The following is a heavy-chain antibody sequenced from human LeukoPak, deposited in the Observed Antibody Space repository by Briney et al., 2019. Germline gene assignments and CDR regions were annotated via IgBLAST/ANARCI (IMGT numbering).Heavy chain of an antibody. J-gene: IGHJ4*02. CDR3: ARATLGYCSSTSCPLDY. CDR2: INAGNGNT. CDR1: GYTFTAYA. V-gene: IGHV1-3*01. D-gene: IGHD2-2*01. Sequence: ASVTVSCKASGYTFTAYAIHWVRQAPGQRLEWMGWINAGNGNTKYSQKFQGRVTITRDTSANTAYMELSSLRTDDTAVYYCARATLGYCSSTSCPLDYWGQGILVTVSS.